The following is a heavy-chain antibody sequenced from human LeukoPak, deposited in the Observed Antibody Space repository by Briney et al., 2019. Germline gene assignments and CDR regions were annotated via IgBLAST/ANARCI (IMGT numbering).Heavy chain of an antibody. CDR2: IYYSGST. CDR3: ARFVVGATTDAFDI. D-gene: IGHD1-26*01. CDR1: GGSISSYY. V-gene: IGHV4-59*12. Sequence: SETLSLTCTVSGGSISSYYWSWIRQPPGKGLEWIGYIYYSGSTNYNPSLKSRVTMSVDTSKNQFSLKLSSVTAADTAVYYCARFVVGATTDAFDIWGQGTMVTVSS. J-gene: IGHJ3*02.